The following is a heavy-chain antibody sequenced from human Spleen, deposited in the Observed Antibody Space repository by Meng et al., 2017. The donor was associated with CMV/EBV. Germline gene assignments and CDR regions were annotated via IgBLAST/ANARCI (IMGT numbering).Heavy chain of an antibody. J-gene: IGHJ5*02. D-gene: IGHD2-2*03. V-gene: IGHV1-46*01. Sequence: ASVKVSCKASGYTFTSYYMHWVRQAPGQGLEWMGIINPSGGSTSYAQKFQGRVTMTRDTSTSTVYMELSSLRPEDTAAYYCARDGYCSSTSCFSWFDPWGQGTLVTVSS. CDR1: GYTFTSYY. CDR3: ARDGYCSSTSCFSWFDP. CDR2: INPSGGST.